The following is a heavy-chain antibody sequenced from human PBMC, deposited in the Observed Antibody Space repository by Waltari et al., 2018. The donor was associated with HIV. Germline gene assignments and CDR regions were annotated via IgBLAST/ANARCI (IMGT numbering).Heavy chain of an antibody. CDR2: IYHSGST. Sequence: QVQLQESGPGLVKPSETLSLTCAVSGYSISSGYYWGWIRQPPGKGLEWIGSIYHSGSTYYNPSLKSRVTISVDTSKNQFSLKLSSVTAADTAVYYCARDLTFPYNWNDNAYFDYWGQGTLVTVSS. CDR3: ARDLTFPYNWNDNAYFDY. D-gene: IGHD1-20*01. CDR1: GYSISSGYY. J-gene: IGHJ4*02. V-gene: IGHV4-38-2*02.